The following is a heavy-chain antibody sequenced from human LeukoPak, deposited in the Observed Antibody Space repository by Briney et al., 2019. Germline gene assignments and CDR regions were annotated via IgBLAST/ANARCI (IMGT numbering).Heavy chain of an antibody. Sequence: ASETLSLTCAVYGGSFSGYYWSWIRQPPGKGLEWIGEINHSGSTNYNPSLKSRVTISVDTSKNQFSLKLSSVTAADTAVYNCARGSGAFDDWGQGTLVTVSS. CDR1: GGSFSGYY. J-gene: IGHJ4*02. CDR3: ARGSGAFDD. V-gene: IGHV4-34*01. CDR2: INHSGST.